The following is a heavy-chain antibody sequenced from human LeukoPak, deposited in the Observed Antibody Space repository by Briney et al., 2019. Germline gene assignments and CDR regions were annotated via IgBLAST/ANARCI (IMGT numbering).Heavy chain of an antibody. J-gene: IGHJ4*02. D-gene: IGHD4-11*01. Sequence: GASVKVSCKASGYTFTGYYMHWVRQAPGQGLEWMGRMNLNSGGTNYAQKFQGRVTMTRDTSISTAYMELSRLRSDDTAVYYCATTVTRLSDFDYWGQGTLVTISS. CDR2: MNLNSGGT. V-gene: IGHV1-2*06. CDR1: GYTFTGYY. CDR3: ATTVTRLSDFDY.